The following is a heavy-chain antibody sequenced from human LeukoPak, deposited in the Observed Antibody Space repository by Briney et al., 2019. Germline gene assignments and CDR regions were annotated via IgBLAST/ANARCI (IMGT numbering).Heavy chain of an antibody. CDR2: IIPIFGTA. V-gene: IGHV1-69*01. J-gene: IGHJ5*02. CDR3: ARDMQRWLQSGTGFDP. D-gene: IGHD5-24*01. Sequence: SVTVSCKASGGTFSSYAISWVRQAPGQGLEWMGGIIPIFGTANYAQKFQGRVTITADESTSTAYMELSSLRSEDTAVYYCARDMQRWLQSGTGFDPWGQGTLVTVSS. CDR1: GGTFSSYA.